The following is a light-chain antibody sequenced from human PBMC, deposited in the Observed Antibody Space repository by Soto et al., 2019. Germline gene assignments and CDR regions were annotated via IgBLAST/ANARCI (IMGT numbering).Light chain of an antibody. CDR1: QSVISY. CDR3: QQRANWPLT. V-gene: IGKV3-11*01. Sequence: EIVSTPSPATLSLSPGERATLSCRASQSVISYLAWYQQKPGQAPRLLFYGASTGATGLPARFSGSGSGTDFTLIISSLEPEDFAVYYCQQRANWPLTFGGGTKVDI. CDR2: GAS. J-gene: IGKJ4*01.